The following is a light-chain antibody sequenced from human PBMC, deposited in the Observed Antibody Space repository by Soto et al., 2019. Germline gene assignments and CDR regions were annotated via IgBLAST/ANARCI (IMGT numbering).Light chain of an antibody. CDR2: DAS. CDR3: QQYGGSPRT. Sequence: EIVLTQSPGPLSLSPGERATLSCRASQSVSSSSLAWYQQKRGQAPRLLIHDASSRATCIPDRFSGSGSGTDFTLTISRLEPEDFAVYYCQQYGGSPRTFGQGTKVDIK. CDR1: QSVSSSS. J-gene: IGKJ1*01. V-gene: IGKV3-20*01.